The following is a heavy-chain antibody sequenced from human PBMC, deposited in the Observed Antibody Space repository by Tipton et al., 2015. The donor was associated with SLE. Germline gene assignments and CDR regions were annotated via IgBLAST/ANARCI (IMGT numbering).Heavy chain of an antibody. CDR3: AKEDSAMGFDS. Sequence: TLSLTCTVSGDSITSSGLYWGWIRQPPGKGLEWIGIIYHSGTTYYNKDLKSRVTISVDTSKNQFSLRLKSVTAADTALYYCAKEDSAMGFDSWGQGTLVTVSS. CDR2: IYHSGTT. CDR1: GDSITSSGLY. V-gene: IGHV4-39*07. J-gene: IGHJ4*02. D-gene: IGHD3-10*01.